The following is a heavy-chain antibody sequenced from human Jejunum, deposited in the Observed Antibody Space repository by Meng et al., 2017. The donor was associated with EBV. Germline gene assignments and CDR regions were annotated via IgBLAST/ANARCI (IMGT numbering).Heavy chain of an antibody. J-gene: IGHJ5*02. Sequence: QVQLVQSGAEVKKPGASVKVSCKASGYTFTSYAIHWVRQAPGQRPEWMGWINGGNGNTKYSQKVQGRVTFTRDTSASTAYMDLSSLRSEDTALYYCVRDNGYQLLHSWGQGALVTVSS. D-gene: IGHD2-2*01. V-gene: IGHV1-3*01. CDR2: INGGNGNT. CDR1: GYTFTSYA. CDR3: VRDNGYQLLHS.